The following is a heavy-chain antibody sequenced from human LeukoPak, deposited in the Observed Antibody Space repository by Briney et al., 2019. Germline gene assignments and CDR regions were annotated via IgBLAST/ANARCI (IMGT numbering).Heavy chain of an antibody. CDR3: AKATYYYDSSDYYYFDY. CDR1: GFTFDDYA. Sequence: GGSLRLSCAASGFTFDDYAMHWVRQAPGKGLEWVSGISWNSGSIGYADSVKGRFTISRDNAKNSLYLQMNSLRAEDTALYYCAKATYYYDSSDYYYFDYWGQGTLVTVSS. CDR2: ISWNSGSI. J-gene: IGHJ4*02. V-gene: IGHV3-9*01. D-gene: IGHD3-22*01.